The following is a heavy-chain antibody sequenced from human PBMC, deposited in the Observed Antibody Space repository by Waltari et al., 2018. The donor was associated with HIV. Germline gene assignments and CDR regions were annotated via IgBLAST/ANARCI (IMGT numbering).Heavy chain of an antibody. Sequence: EVQLVESGGGLVKPGGSLRLSCSASGFTFSSYSMNWVRQAPGKGLEWVSSISSSSSYIYYAGSVKGRFTISRYNAKTSLDLQMNSLRAEDTAVYYCARGRGLYGSGSYSGMDVWGQGTTVTVSS. J-gene: IGHJ6*02. V-gene: IGHV3-21*01. CDR1: GFTFSSYS. CDR2: ISSSSSYI. D-gene: IGHD3-10*01. CDR3: ARGRGLYGSGSYSGMDV.